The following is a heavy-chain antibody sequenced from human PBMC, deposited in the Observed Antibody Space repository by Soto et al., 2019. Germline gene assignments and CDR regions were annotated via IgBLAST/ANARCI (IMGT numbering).Heavy chain of an antibody. CDR3: ARGHSTDCSNGVCSFFYNHEMDV. CDR1: GYSFTDYH. V-gene: IGHV1-2*04. J-gene: IGHJ6*02. CDR2: INPKSGGT. D-gene: IGHD2-8*01. Sequence: ASVKVSCKASGYSFTDYHIHWVRQAPGQGLEWLGRINPKSGGTSTAQKFQGWVTMTRDRSISTVYMQLTRLRSDDTAVYFCARGHSTDCSNGVCSFFYNHEMDVWGQGTTVTVSS.